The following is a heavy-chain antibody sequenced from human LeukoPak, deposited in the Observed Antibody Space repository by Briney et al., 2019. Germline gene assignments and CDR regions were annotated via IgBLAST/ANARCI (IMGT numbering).Heavy chain of an antibody. CDR1: GLTFDKAW. D-gene: IGHD5-18*01. CDR3: VTRPLDRHTYGPLDY. J-gene: IGHJ4*02. Sequence: GGSLRLSCTLSGLTFDKAWMHWVRQAPGKGLEWIGRIRSETDGGTTDYAAPVIGRFTISRDASQNAVLLQMGSLKTEDTAVYYCVTRPLDRHTYGPLDYWGQGTLVTVSS. V-gene: IGHV3-15*01. CDR2: IRSETDGGTT.